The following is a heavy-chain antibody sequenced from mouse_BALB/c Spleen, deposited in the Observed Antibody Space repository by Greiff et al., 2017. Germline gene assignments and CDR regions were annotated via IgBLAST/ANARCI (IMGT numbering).Heavy chain of an antibody. Sequence: EVQLQQSGAELVKPGASVKLSCTASGFNIKDTYMHWVKQRPEQGLEWIGRIDPANGNTKYDPKFQGKATITADTSSNTAYLQLSSLTSEDTAVYYCAHGYDGYYYAMDYWGQGTSVTVSS. CDR2: IDPANGNT. CDR1: GFNIKDTY. J-gene: IGHJ4*01. CDR3: AHGYDGYYYAMDY. V-gene: IGHV14-3*02. D-gene: IGHD2-2*01.